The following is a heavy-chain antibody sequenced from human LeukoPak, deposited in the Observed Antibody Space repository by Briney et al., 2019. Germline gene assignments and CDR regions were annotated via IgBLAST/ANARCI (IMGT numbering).Heavy chain of an antibody. CDR2: IYHSGST. Sequence: SETLSLTCSVSGYSISSGYFWGWIRQPPGKGLEWIGRIYHSGSTYYDPSLKSRVTISVDTSRNQFSLKLSSVTAADTAVYYCARAREPLVYTYYFDYWGQGTLVTVSS. J-gene: IGHJ4*02. CDR3: ARAREPLVYTYYFDY. V-gene: IGHV4-38-2*02. D-gene: IGHD1-14*01. CDR1: GYSISSGYF.